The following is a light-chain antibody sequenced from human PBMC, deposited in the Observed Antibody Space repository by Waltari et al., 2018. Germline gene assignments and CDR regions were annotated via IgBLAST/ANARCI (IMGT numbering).Light chain of an antibody. V-gene: IGLV2-14*03. CDR1: SSYIGCYNY. J-gene: IGLJ2*01. CDR2: DVS. Sequence: QSALTQPASVSGSPGQSITIPCTGPSSYIGCYNYFSWYQQHPGKAPKLMIYDVSKRPSGVSDRFSGSKSGNTASLTISGLQAEDEADYYCSSYAPSSTVFGGGTKLTVL. CDR3: SSYAPSSTV.